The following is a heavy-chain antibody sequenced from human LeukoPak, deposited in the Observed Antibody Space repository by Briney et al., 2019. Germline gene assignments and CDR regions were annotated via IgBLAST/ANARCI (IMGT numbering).Heavy chain of an antibody. D-gene: IGHD3-3*01. CDR3: AKERVVTFVGVYYFDY. CDR1: GFTFSSYA. Sequence: QPGGSLRLSCAASGFTFSSYAMSWVRQAPGKGLEWVSAISGSGGSTYYADSVKGRFTISRDNSKNTLYLQMNSLRAEDTAVYYCAKERVVTFVGVYYFDYWGQGTLVTVSS. V-gene: IGHV3-23*01. J-gene: IGHJ4*02. CDR2: ISGSGGST.